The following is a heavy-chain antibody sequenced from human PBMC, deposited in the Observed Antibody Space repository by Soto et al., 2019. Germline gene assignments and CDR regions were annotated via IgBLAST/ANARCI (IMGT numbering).Heavy chain of an antibody. J-gene: IGHJ4*02. V-gene: IGHV1-69*06. CDR2: IIPIFGTA. Sequence: ASVKVSCKASGGTFSSYAISWVRQAPGQGLEWMGGIIPIFGTANYAQKFQGRVTITADKSTSTAYMELSGLRSEDTAVYYCARGTPSTAMPRCYFDYWGQGTLVTVSS. D-gene: IGHD5-18*01. CDR1: GGTFSSYA. CDR3: ARGTPSTAMPRCYFDY.